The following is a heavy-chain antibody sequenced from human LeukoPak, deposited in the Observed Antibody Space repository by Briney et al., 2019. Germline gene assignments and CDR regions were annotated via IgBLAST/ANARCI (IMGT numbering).Heavy chain of an antibody. V-gene: IGHV1-69*05. D-gene: IGHD3-22*01. J-gene: IGHJ4*02. CDR1: GYTFTSYG. CDR2: IIPIFGTA. Sequence: ASVKVSCKASGYTFTSYGISWVRQAPGQGLEWMGGIIPIFGTANYAQKFQGRVTITTDESTSTAYMELSSLRSEDTAVYYCASSNYYDSSGYLPMGYWGQGTLVTVSS. CDR3: ASSNYYDSSGYLPMGY.